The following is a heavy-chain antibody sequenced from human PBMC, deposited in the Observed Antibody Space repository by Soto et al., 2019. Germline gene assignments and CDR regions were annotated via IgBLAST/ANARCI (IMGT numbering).Heavy chain of an antibody. CDR3: AADQGGSYYRLGY. CDR2: IAVGSGNA. CDR1: GFTSISSA. D-gene: IGHD3-22*01. V-gene: IGHV1-58*01. Sequence: SVKVSCKASGFTSISSAVQWVRQARGQRLEWIGWIAVGSGNADSAQKFQERVRITRDISTSTVYMDLSSLGSEDTAVYFCAADQGGSYYRLGYCGQGTLVTVPS. J-gene: IGHJ4*02.